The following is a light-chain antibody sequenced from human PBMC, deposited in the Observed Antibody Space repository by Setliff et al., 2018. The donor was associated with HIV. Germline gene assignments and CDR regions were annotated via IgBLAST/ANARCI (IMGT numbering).Light chain of an antibody. CDR2: DVN. CDR3: CSYAGPTSFDV. Sequence: QSVLTQPASVSGSLGQSITISCTGTISDVGAYDYVSWYQQHPGKAPKLIIYDVNKRPSGVSARFSGSKSGNTASLTISALQAGDEADYYCCSYAGPTSFDVFGTGTKVTVL. J-gene: IGLJ1*01. V-gene: IGLV2-23*02. CDR1: ISDVGAYDY.